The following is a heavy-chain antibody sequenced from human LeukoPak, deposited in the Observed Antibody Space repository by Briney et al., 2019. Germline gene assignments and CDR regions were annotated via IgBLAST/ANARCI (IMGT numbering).Heavy chain of an antibody. J-gene: IGHJ4*02. D-gene: IGHD4-23*01. CDR1: GFTLDDYG. CDR3: ARDYAVYGGNSNPYFDY. V-gene: IGHV3-48*03. CDR2: ISSSGSTI. Sequence: GGSLRLSCAASGFTLDDYGMSWVRQAPGKGLEWVSYISSSGSTIYYADSVKGRFTISRDNAKNSLYLQMNSLRAEDTAVYYCARDYAVYGGNSNPYFDYWGQGTLVTVSS.